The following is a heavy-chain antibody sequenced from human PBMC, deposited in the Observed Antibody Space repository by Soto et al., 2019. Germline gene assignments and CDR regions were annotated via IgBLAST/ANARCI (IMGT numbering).Heavy chain of an antibody. Sequence: LSLTCTVSGGSISSYYWSWIRQPPGKGLEWIGYIYYSGSTNYNPSLKSRVTISVDTSKNQFSLKLSSVTAADTAVYYCARGGILGYCSGGSCFPTFEYFQHWGQGTLVTVSS. D-gene: IGHD2-15*01. J-gene: IGHJ1*01. CDR3: ARGGILGYCSGGSCFPTFEYFQH. CDR1: GGSISSYY. CDR2: IYYSGST. V-gene: IGHV4-59*01.